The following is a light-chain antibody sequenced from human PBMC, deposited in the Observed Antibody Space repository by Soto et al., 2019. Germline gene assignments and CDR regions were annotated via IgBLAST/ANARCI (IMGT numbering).Light chain of an antibody. CDR3: QESYSTTWT. CDR1: QGSGTY. CDR2: TAS. V-gene: IGKV1-39*01. J-gene: IGKJ1*01. Sequence: DIQMTQSPSFLSASVGDRVTITCRASQGSGTYLNWYQQKPVKAPNLLIYTASSLQSGVPSRFSGSGSGTDFTLTISRLQPGDVATYYCQESYSTTWTFGQGTKVDIK.